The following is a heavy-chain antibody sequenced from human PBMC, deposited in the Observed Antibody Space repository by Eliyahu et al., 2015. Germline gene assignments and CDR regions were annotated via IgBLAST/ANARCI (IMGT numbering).Heavy chain of an antibody. J-gene: IGHJ6*04. D-gene: IGHD2-15*01. CDR1: GYTFSSDY. CDR3: ARGLWGYCSGGGCPNGQNVYYYGMDV. CDR2: INPTGGST. V-gene: IGHV1-46*01. Sequence: QVLLVQSGAEVKKPGASVKVSCKASGYTFSSDYXXWVRXAPGQGLEWMGIINPTGGSTSYAQKFQGRLTMTRDTSTSTVYMELSSLRSEDTAVYYCARGLWGYCSGGGCPNGQNVYYYGMDVWGKGTTVTVSS.